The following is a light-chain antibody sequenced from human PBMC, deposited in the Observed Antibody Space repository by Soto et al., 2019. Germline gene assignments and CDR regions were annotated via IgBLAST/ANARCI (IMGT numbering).Light chain of an antibody. CDR3: LQYNVYPLT. Sequence: DIQMTQSPSTLSASVGDRVTITCRASQNINRWLAWYQQRPGKAPNLLIHKASTLEPGVPSRFSGSASGTEFTLTICSLQPDDFAAYFCLQYNVYPLTFGGGTKV. CDR2: KAS. J-gene: IGKJ4*01. CDR1: QNINRW. V-gene: IGKV1-5*03.